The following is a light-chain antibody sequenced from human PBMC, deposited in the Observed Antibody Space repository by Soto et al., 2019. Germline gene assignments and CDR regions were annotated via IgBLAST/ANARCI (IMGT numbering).Light chain of an antibody. CDR1: QGISSY. Sequence: DIQLTQSPSFLSASVGDRVTITCRASQGISSYLAWYQQKPGKAPKLLMYAASTLQSGVPSRFSGSGYGTEFTLTISSLQPEDFATYYCPQLNRXPLTSGGGTKV. CDR2: AAS. CDR3: PQLNRXPLT. V-gene: IGKV1-9*01. J-gene: IGKJ4*01.